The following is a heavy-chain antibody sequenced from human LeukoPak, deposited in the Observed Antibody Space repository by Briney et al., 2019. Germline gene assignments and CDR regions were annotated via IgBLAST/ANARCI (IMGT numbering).Heavy chain of an antibody. J-gene: IGHJ4*02. Sequence: ETLSLTCAVYGGSFSGYYWSWIRQPPGKGLEWVSSISSSSSYIYYADSVKGRFTISRDNAKNSLYLQMNSLRAEDTAVYYCARVENNYGGNSYVDYWGQGTLVTVSS. CDR2: ISSSSSYI. D-gene: IGHD4-23*01. V-gene: IGHV3-21*01. CDR1: GGSFSGYY. CDR3: ARVENNYGGNSYVDY.